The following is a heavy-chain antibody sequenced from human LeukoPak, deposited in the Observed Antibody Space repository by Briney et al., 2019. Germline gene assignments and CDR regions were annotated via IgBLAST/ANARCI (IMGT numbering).Heavy chain of an antibody. D-gene: IGHD3-22*01. V-gene: IGHV1-46*01. Sequence: GASVKVSCKASGYTFTNYYVHWVRQAPGQGLEWLGMINPSGGSTVYAQMLQGRLTMTTDMSSRTVYMELNSLTSEDTAVYYCARGRTTQSYASSGFYPRDYWGQGTLVTVSS. J-gene: IGHJ4*02. CDR2: INPSGGST. CDR1: GYTFTNYY. CDR3: ARGRTTQSYASSGFYPRDY.